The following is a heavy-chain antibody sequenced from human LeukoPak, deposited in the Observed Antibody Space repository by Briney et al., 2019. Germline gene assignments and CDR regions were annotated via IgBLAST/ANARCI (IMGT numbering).Heavy chain of an antibody. V-gene: IGHV3-74*01. Sequence: GGSLRLSCAASGFSFRSYWMHWVRLPPGKGLVWVSRIDTDGSSTANADSVKGRFTISRDNSKNTLYLQMNSLRVEDTAIYYCAKGQELDDGVFDSWGQGTLVTVSS. CDR2: IDTDGSST. CDR1: GFSFRSYW. J-gene: IGHJ4*02. CDR3: AKGQELDDGVFDS. D-gene: IGHD1-1*01.